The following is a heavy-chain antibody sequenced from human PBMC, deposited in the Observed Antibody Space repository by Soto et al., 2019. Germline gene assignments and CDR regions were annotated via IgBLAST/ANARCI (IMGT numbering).Heavy chain of an antibody. CDR3: ARDRQIFVDTATGFDY. J-gene: IGHJ4*02. D-gene: IGHD5-18*01. V-gene: IGHV1-69*13. CDR1: GGTFSSYA. Sequence: ASVKVSCKASGGTFSSYAISWVRQAPGQGLEWMGGIIPIFGTANYAQKFQGRVTITADESTSTAYMELSSLRSEDTAVYYCARDRQIFVDTATGFDYWGQGTLVTVSS. CDR2: IIPIFGTA.